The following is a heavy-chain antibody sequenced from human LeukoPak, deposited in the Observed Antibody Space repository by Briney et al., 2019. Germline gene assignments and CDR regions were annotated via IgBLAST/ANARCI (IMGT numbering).Heavy chain of an antibody. D-gene: IGHD3-22*01. CDR1: GGSFSGYY. J-gene: IGHJ4*02. CDR2: INHSGST. CDR3: ARHYHSSGYYSSFDY. Sequence: SETLSLTCGVYGGSFSGYYWSWIRQPPGKGLEWIGEINHSGSTNYNPSLKSRVTISVDTSKNQFSLKLSSVTAADTAVYYCARHYHSSGYYSSFDYWGQGTLVTVSS. V-gene: IGHV4-34*01.